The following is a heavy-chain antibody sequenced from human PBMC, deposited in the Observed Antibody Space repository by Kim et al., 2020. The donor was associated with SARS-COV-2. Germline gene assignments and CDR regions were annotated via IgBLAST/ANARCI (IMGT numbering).Heavy chain of an antibody. V-gene: IGHV4-39*01. D-gene: IGHD6-13*01. J-gene: IGHJ4*01. CDR2: IYYSGST. Sequence: SETLSLTCTVSGGSISSSSYYWGWIRQPPGKGLEWIGSIYYSGSTYYNPSLESRVTISVDTSKNQFSLKLSSVTAADTAVYYCARLRSSSWYGGFDYWG. CDR3: ARLRSSSWYGGFDY. CDR1: GGSISSSSYY.